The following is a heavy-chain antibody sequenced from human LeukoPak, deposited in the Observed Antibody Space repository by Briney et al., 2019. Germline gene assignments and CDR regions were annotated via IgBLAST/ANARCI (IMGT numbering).Heavy chain of an antibody. CDR2: IYYSGST. J-gene: IGHJ5*02. V-gene: IGHV4-59*01. CDR3: ARGLPPAGKFDP. D-gene: IGHD3-16*01. Sequence: PSETLSLTCTVSGGSISSYYWSWIRQPPGKGLEWIGYIYYSGSTNYSPSLKSRVTILVDTSKNQFSLKLSSVTAADTAVYYCARGLPPAGKFDPWGQGTLVTVSS. CDR1: GGSISSYY.